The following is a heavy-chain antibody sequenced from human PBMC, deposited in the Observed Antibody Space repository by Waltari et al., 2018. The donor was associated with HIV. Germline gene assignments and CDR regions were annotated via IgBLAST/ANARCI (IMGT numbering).Heavy chain of an antibody. CDR2: VYHSGST. D-gene: IGHD2-2*01. CDR3: ARNTTYYFDC. Sequence: QVQLQESGPGLVKPSETLSLTCTVSGNSIRSDDYWDWIRQPPGRELEWIGSVYHSGSTHYNPALKSRVTISIDTSKNQFSLKLNSVTAADTAVYYCARNTTYYFDCWGQGTLVTVSS. J-gene: IGHJ4*02. V-gene: IGHV4-38-2*02. CDR1: GNSIRSDDY.